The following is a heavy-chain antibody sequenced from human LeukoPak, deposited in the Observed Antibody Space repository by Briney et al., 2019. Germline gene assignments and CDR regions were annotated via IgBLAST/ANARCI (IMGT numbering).Heavy chain of an antibody. J-gene: IGHJ3*02. D-gene: IGHD6-19*01. CDR1: GGSISSYY. V-gene: IGHV4-59*08. CDR2: IYYSGST. CDR3: ARHSGIAVPGTHDAFDI. Sequence: SETLSLTCTVSGGSISSYYWGWIRQPPGKGLEWIGYIYYSGSTNYNPSLKSRVTISVDTSKNQFSLKLSSVTAADTAVYYCARHSGIAVPGTHDAFDIWGQGTMVTVSS.